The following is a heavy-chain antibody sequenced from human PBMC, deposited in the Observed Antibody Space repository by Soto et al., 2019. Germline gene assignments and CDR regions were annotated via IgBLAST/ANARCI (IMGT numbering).Heavy chain of an antibody. CDR3: ANYGSASYYNAGRPVV. V-gene: IGHV4-39*01. CDR2: IYYSGST. CDR1: GGSISSSSYY. D-gene: IGHD3-10*01. Sequence: QLQLQESGPGLVKPSETLSLTCTVSGGSISSSSYYWGWIRQPPGKGLEWIGSIYYSGSTNYNPVLASRVTLSVDTSKTQSPLKRRYVTDADTAVYYCANYGSASYYNAGRPVVWGQGTLVTVSS. J-gene: IGHJ4*02.